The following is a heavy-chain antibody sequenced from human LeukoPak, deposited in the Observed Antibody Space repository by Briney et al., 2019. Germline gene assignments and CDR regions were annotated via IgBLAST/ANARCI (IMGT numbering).Heavy chain of an antibody. CDR3: ANSSQFGEFRSG. D-gene: IGHD3-10*01. Sequence: PGRSLRLSCAASGFTFSSYGMHWVRQAPGKGLEWVAVISYDGSNKYYADSVKGRFTISRDNSKNTLYLQMNSLRAEDTAVYYCANSSQFGEFRSGWGQGTLVTVSS. CDR2: ISYDGSNK. CDR1: GFTFSSYG. V-gene: IGHV3-30*18. J-gene: IGHJ4*02.